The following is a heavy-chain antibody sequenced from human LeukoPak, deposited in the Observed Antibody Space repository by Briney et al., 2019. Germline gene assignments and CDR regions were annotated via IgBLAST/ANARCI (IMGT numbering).Heavy chain of an antibody. CDR3: ARGPTPEGSYWYFDL. CDR1: GGSISSSNW. V-gene: IGHV4-4*02. Sequence: SGTLSLTCAVSGGSISSSNWWSWVRQPPGKGLEWNGEIYHSGSTNYNPSLKSRVTISVDKSKNQFSLKLSSVTAADTAVYYCARGPTPEGSYWYFDLWGRGTLVTVSS. J-gene: IGHJ2*01. CDR2: IYHSGST.